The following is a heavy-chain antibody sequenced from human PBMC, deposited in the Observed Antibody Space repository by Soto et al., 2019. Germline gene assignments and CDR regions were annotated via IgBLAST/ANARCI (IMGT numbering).Heavy chain of an antibody. J-gene: IGHJ6*02. D-gene: IGHD3-10*01. CDR2: TVPIIVST. V-gene: IGHV1-69*01. CDR3: ARDRSGITGKTRHRYAVDV. Sequence: QVQLVQSGAEVKMPGSSVKVSCKASGGPLSSYAISWVRQAPGQGLEWVGGTVPIIVSTHSDQKLQGRVTITADEATNTVYMELSSLRSEDTAVYYCARDRSGITGKTRHRYAVDVWGQGATITVSS. CDR1: GGPLSSYA.